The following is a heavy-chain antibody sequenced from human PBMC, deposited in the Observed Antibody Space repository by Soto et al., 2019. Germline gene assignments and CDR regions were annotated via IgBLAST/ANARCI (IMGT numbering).Heavy chain of an antibody. CDR1: GYTFTSYG. Sequence: QVQLVQSGDEVTKPGASVKVSCKASGYTFTSYGISWVRQAPGQGLEWMGWISVYNGNTKNEQKLQGRVTTTTETSPSTAYMERRSLRSDDTAVYYCARDLGGSYYAPVDYWGQGTLVTVSS. CDR3: ARDLGGSYYAPVDY. J-gene: IGHJ4*02. D-gene: IGHD1-26*01. V-gene: IGHV1-18*01. CDR2: ISVYNGNT.